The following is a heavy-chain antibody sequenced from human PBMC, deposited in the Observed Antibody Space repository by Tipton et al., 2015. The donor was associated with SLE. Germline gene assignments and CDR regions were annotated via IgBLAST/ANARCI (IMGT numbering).Heavy chain of an antibody. D-gene: IGHD6-6*01. CDR2: IYPGDSES. J-gene: IGHJ4*02. CDR1: GYTFTSYW. V-gene: IGHV5-51*03. CDR3: ARALPGGQLVPFDY. Sequence: VQLVQSGAEVKKPGESLKISCQGSGYTFTSYWIGWVRQMPGKGLEWLGIIYPGDSESTYSPSFQGQVTISADRSISTAYLQWSSLKASDTAMYYCARALPGGQLVPFDYGGQGTLVTVSS.